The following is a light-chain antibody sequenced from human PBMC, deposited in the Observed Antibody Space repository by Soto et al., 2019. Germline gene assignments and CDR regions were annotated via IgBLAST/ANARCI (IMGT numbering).Light chain of an antibody. V-gene: IGLV3-25*02. Sequence: SYELTQPPSVSVSPGQTARITCSGDALPKQFASWYQQKPGQDPLLVIYKDTYRPSGIPERFSGPSSGTTVTLTISGVHAEDEADDYCQSADSGGISFVFGTGTKVTVL. CDR1: ALPKQF. CDR2: KDT. CDR3: QSADSGGISFV. J-gene: IGLJ1*01.